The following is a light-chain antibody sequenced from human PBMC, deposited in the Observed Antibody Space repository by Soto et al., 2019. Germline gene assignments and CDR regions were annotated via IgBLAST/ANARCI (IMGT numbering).Light chain of an antibody. CDR2: DAS. Sequence: DIQMTQSPSTLSASVGDRVTITCRASQSISNWLAWYQQKPGKAPKPLIYDASSLESGVPSRFSGSGSGTEFTLTISSLQPDDFTTYDCQQYNSFSPWTFGQGTKVEIK. CDR1: QSISNW. J-gene: IGKJ1*01. CDR3: QQYNSFSPWT. V-gene: IGKV1-5*01.